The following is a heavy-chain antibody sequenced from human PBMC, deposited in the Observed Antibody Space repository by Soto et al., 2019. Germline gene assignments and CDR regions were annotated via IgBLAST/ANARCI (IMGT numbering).Heavy chain of an antibody. D-gene: IGHD4-17*01. J-gene: IGHJ3*02. CDR1: GFTFSSYG. CDR3: AIDLSGDYGAIDT. V-gene: IGHV3-33*01. CDR2: IWYDGSNK. Sequence: GGSLRLSCAPSGFTFSSYGMHWARQAPGKGLEWVAVIWYDGSNKVYADSVKGRFTISRDNSKNTLYLQMNSLRAEDTAVYYCAIDLSGDYGAIDTWGQGTMVTVSS.